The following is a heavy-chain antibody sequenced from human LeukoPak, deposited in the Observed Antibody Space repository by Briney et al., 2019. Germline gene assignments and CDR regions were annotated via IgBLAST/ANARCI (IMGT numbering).Heavy chain of an antibody. Sequence: ASVKVSCKASGYTFTSYGISWVRQAPGQGLEWMGWISAYNGNTNYAQKLQGRVTMTTDTSTSTAYMELRSLRSDDTAVYYCARDRLLGYCSSTSCSGYYYYMDVWGKGTTVTISS. V-gene: IGHV1-18*01. D-gene: IGHD2-2*01. CDR2: ISAYNGNT. CDR3: ARDRLLGYCSSTSCSGYYYYMDV. CDR1: GYTFTSYG. J-gene: IGHJ6*03.